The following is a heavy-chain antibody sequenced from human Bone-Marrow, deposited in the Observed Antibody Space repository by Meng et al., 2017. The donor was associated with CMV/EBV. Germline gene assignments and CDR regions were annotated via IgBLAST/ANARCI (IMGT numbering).Heavy chain of an antibody. J-gene: IGHJ4*02. D-gene: IGHD2-2*01. CDR1: GYTFTSYA. CDR3: ATAGLIVPALGF. Sequence: QVKILQSGAEVKKPGASVTVSCKASGYTFTSYAMHWVRQVTGQRLEWMGWINAGNGNTKYSQKFQGRVTITRDTSASTAYMELSSLRSEDTAVYYCATAGLIVPALGFWGQGTLVTVSS. CDR2: INAGNGNT. V-gene: IGHV1-3*01.